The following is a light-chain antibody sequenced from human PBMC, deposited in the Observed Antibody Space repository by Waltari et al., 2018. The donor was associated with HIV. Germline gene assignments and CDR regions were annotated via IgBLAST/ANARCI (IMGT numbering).Light chain of an antibody. CDR1: SSDVGSYNL. V-gene: IGLV2-23*02. CDR3: CSYAGSSTVV. J-gene: IGLJ2*01. CDR2: EVS. Sequence: QSALTQPASVSGSPGQSITISCTGTSSDVGSYNLVSWYQQHPGKAPKLMVYEVSKLPSGVSNRFSGSKSGNTASLTLSGLQAEDEADYYCCSYAGSSTVVFGGGTKLTVL.